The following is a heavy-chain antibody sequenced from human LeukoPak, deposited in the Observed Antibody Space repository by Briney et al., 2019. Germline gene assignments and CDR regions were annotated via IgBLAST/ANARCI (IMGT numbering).Heavy chain of an antibody. Sequence: PSETLSLTCAVYGGSFSGYYWSWIRQPPGKGLEWIGEINHSGSTNYNPSLKSRVTISVDTSKNQFSLKLSSVTAADTAVYYCARSTTVTTAPVDYWGQGTLVTLSS. CDR1: GGSFSGYY. J-gene: IGHJ4*02. D-gene: IGHD4-17*01. CDR3: ARSTTVTTAPVDY. CDR2: INHSGST. V-gene: IGHV4-34*01.